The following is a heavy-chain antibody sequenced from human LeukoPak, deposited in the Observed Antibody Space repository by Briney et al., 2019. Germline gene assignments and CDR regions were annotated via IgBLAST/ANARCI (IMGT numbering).Heavy chain of an antibody. CDR3: ARNNYYYDSSGYFGYFDY. CDR2: IYSSGST. D-gene: IGHD3-22*01. V-gene: IGHV4-4*07. CDR1: GVSISSYY. Sequence: SETLSLTCTVSGVSISSYYWSWIRQPAGKGLEWIGRIYSSGSTNYNPSLKSRVTTSVDTPKNQFSLKLSSVTAADTAVYYCARNNYYYDSSGYFGYFDYWGQGTLVTVSS. J-gene: IGHJ4*02.